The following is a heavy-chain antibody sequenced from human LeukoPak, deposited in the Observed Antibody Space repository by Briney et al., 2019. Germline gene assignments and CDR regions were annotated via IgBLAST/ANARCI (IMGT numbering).Heavy chain of an antibody. D-gene: IGHD5-12*01. V-gene: IGHV1-18*01. Sequence: ASVKVSCKASGYTFTSYGISWVRQAPGQGLEWMGWISAYNGNTNYAQKLQGRVTMTTDTSTSTAYMELSSLRSEDTAVYYCARGRSKRGYSGYDRRWFDPWGQGTLVTVSS. CDR2: ISAYNGNT. J-gene: IGHJ5*02. CDR3: ARGRSKRGYSGYDRRWFDP. CDR1: GYTFTSYG.